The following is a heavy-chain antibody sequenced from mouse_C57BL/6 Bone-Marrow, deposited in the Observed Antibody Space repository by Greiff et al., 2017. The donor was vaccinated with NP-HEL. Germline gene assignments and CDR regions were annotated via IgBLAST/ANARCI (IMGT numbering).Heavy chain of an antibody. J-gene: IGHJ2*01. CDR2: IYPGSGNT. CDR3: ARLDY. CDR1: GYTFTDYY. Sequence: QVQLQQSGPELVKPGASVKISCKASGYTFTDYYINWVKQRPGQGIEWIGWIYPGSGNTKYNEKFKGKATLTVDTSSSTAYMQLSSLTSEDSAVYFCARLDYWGQGTTLTVSS. V-gene: IGHV1-84*01.